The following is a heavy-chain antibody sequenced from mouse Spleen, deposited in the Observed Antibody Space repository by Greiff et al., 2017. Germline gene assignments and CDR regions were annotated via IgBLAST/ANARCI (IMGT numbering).Heavy chain of an antibody. CDR1: GYTFTSYW. D-gene: IGHD1-1*02. Sequence: QVQLQQPGAELVMPGASVKLSCKASGYTFTSYWMHWVKQRPGQGLEWIGEIDPSDSYTNYNQKFKGKATLTVDKSSSTAYMQLSSLTSEDSAVYYCARGGGDGYWGQGTTLTVSS. J-gene: IGHJ2*01. CDR2: IDPSDSYT. CDR3: ARGGGDGY. V-gene: IGHV1-69*01.